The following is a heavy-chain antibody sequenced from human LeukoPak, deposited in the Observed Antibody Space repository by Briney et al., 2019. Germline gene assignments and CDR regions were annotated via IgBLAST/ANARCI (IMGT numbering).Heavy chain of an antibody. D-gene: IGHD2-2*02. V-gene: IGHV1-18*01. Sequence: ASVKVSCKASGYTFTSYGISWVRQAPGQGLEWMGWISAYNGNTNYAQKLQGRVTMTTDTSTSTAYMELRSLRSDDTAVYYCARDTSPIVVVPAAIGYWGQGTLVTVSS. CDR1: GYTFTSYG. CDR2: ISAYNGNT. CDR3: ARDTSPIVVVPAAIGY. J-gene: IGHJ4*02.